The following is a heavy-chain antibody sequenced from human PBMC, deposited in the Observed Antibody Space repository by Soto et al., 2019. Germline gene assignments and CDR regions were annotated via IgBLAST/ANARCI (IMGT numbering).Heavy chain of an antibody. V-gene: IGHV1-2*04. D-gene: IGHD3-10*01. CDR3: ARGPDGSGSYYNVLPFDY. CDR1: GYTFTGYY. Sequence: QVQLVQSGAEVKKPGASVKVSCKASGYTFTGYYMHWVRQAPGQGLEWMGWINPNSGGTNYAQKFQGWVTMTRDTSISTAYMELSRLRSDDTAVYYCARGPDGSGSYYNVLPFDYWGQGTLVTVSS. CDR2: INPNSGGT. J-gene: IGHJ4*02.